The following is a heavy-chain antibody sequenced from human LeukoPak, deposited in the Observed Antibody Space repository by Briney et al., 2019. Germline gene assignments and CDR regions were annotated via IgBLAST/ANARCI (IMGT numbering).Heavy chain of an antibody. D-gene: IGHD5-24*01. J-gene: IGHJ3*01. CDR1: GGSISSSSYY. CDR2: IYYSGST. CDR3: ARGGQGDGYSADEAFDL. Sequence: SETLSLTCTVSGGSISSSSYYWGWIRQPPGKGLEWIGSIYYSGSTYYNPSLKSRVTISVDTSKNQFSLQLNSVTPEDTAVYYCARGGQGDGYSADEAFDLWGQGTMVTVS. V-gene: IGHV4-39*01.